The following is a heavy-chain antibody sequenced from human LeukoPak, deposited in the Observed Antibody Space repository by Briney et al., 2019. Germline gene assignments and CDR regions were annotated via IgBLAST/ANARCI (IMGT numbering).Heavy chain of an antibody. CDR1: GGTFSSYA. Sequence: ASVKVSCKASGGTFSSYAISWVRQAPGQGLEWMGGIIPIFGTANYAQKFQGRVTITTDESTSTAYMELSSLRSEDTAVYYCARTVGDGHNGDYYYMDVWGKGTTVTVSS. CDR2: IIPIFGTA. D-gene: IGHD5-24*01. J-gene: IGHJ6*03. V-gene: IGHV1-69*05. CDR3: ARTVGDGHNGDYYYMDV.